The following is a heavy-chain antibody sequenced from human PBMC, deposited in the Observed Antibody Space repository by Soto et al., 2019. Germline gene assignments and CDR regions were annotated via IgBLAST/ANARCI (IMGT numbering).Heavy chain of an antibody. J-gene: IGHJ3*02. V-gene: IGHV3-9*01. D-gene: IGHD3-3*01. CDR3: AKSSDFWSGSMAFDI. CDR2: ISWNSGSI. CDR1: GFTFDDYA. Sequence: GGSLRLSCAASGFTFDDYAMHWVRQAPGKGLEWVSGISWNSGSIGYADSVKGRFTISRDNAKNSLYLQMNSLRAEDTALYYCAKSSDFWSGSMAFDIWGQGTMVTVSS.